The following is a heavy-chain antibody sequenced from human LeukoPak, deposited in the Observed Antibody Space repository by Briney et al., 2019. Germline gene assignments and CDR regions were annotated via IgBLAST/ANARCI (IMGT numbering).Heavy chain of an antibody. CDR2: ISSSSSYI. CDR3: ARGVLGITGTDYDY. Sequence: PGGSLRLSCAASGFTFSSYSMNWVRQAPGKGLEGVSSISSSSSYIYYADSVKGRFTISRDNAKNSLYLQMNSLRAEDTAVYYCARGVLGITGTDYDYWGQGTLVTVSS. V-gene: IGHV3-21*01. CDR1: GFTFSSYS. J-gene: IGHJ4*02. D-gene: IGHD1/OR15-1a*01.